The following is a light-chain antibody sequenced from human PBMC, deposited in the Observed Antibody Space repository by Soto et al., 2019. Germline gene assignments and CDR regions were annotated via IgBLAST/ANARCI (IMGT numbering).Light chain of an antibody. CDR1: KLGDKY. CDR3: QGWDSSTVV. V-gene: IGLV3-1*01. CDR2: QDG. Sequence: SYELTQPPSVSVSPGQTASITCSGDKLGDKYACWYQQKPGQSPVLVFYQDGTRPSGIPERFSGSNSGNTATLTISGTQAMDEAVYYCQGWDSSTVVFGGGTKLTVL. J-gene: IGLJ2*01.